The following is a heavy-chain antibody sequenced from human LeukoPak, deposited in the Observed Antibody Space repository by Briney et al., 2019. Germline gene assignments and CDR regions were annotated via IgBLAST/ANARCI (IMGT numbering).Heavy chain of an antibody. V-gene: IGHV1-2*02. J-gene: IGHJ3*01. Sequence: ASVKVSCKASGYTFTGYYLHWVRQAPGQGLEWMGWIDPNKGDTKCTQKFQGRVSMTRDTSFSTAYMELSRLTSDDTAVYYCARLFGSGRRSAFDFWGQGTMLTVSS. CDR2: IDPNKGDT. CDR3: ARLFGSGRRSAFDF. CDR1: GYTFTGYY. D-gene: IGHD3-10*01.